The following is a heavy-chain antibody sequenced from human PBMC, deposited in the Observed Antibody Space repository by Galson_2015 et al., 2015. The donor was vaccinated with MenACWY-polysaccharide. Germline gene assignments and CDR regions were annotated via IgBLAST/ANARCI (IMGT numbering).Heavy chain of an antibody. J-gene: IGHJ4*02. V-gene: IGHV7-4-1*02. Sequence: SVKVSCKASGYTFTSYAINWVRQAPGQGLEWLGWINTNTGNPTYAQGFTGRFVFSLDTSVSTAYLQISSLKAEDTAVYYCMRDPKQIATTVPMGRFDNWGQGTLVTVSS. D-gene: IGHD4-17*01. CDR3: MRDPKQIATTVPMGRFDN. CDR2: INTNTGNP. CDR1: GYTFTSYA.